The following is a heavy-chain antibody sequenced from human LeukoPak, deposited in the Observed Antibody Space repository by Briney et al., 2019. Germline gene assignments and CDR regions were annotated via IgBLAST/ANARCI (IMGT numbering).Heavy chain of an antibody. V-gene: IGHV3-53*01. CDR1: GFTVSSNY. CDR3: ARENVGATTYY. Sequence: GGSLRLSCAASGFTVSSNYMSWVRQAPGKGLERVSVIYSGGSTYYADSVKGRFTISRDNSKNTLYLQMNSLRAEDTAVYYCARENVGATTYYWGQGTLVTVSS. J-gene: IGHJ4*02. CDR2: IYSGGST. D-gene: IGHD1-26*01.